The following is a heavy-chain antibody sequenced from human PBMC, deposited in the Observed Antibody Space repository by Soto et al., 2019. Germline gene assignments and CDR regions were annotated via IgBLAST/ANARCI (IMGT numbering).Heavy chain of an antibody. CDR2: INPNSGGT. CDR1: GYTFTGYY. CDR3: ARTQVATMHATYYYYGMDV. D-gene: IGHD5-12*01. Sequence: ASVKVSCKASGYTFTGYYMHWVRQAPGQGLEWMGWINPNSGGTNYAQKFQGRVTMTRDTSISTAYMELSRLRSDDKAVYYCARTQVATMHATYYYYGMDVWGQGTTVTVSS. V-gene: IGHV1-2*02. J-gene: IGHJ6*02.